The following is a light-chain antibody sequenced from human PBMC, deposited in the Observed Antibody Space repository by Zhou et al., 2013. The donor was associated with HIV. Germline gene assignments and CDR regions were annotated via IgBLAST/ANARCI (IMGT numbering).Light chain of an antibody. CDR2: TAS. Sequence: DIQMTQSPSSLSASVGDRVTITCRASQSISSHLNWYQQKTGKAPKLLIYTASSLQSGVPSKFSGSGSGTDFTLTISSLQPEDFATYYCQQYHTYPLTFGGGTKVEIK. CDR3: QQYHTYPLT. J-gene: IGKJ4*01. V-gene: IGKV1-39*01. CDR1: QSISSH.